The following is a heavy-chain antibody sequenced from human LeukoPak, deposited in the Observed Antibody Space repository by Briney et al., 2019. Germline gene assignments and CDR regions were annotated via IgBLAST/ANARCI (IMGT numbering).Heavy chain of an antibody. Sequence: SETLSLTCTVSGGFIRSYYWSWIRQPPGKGLEWIGFIYYTGSTNYNPPLKSRVTISIDTSTNQFSLKLSSVTAADTAVYFCARRTSSNYVDYWGQGTLVTVSS. D-gene: IGHD4-11*01. V-gene: IGHV4-59*01. J-gene: IGHJ4*02. CDR3: ARRTSSNYVDY. CDR2: IYYTGST. CDR1: GGFIRSYY.